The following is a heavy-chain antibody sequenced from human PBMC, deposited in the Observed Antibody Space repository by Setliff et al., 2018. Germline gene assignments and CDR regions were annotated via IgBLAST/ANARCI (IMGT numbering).Heavy chain of an antibody. CDR2: IRYDGSNK. CDR3: ARLRAPGSHGLDP. CDR1: GFRFSDYD. Sequence: GGSLRLSCAASGFRFSDYDMHWVRQAPGKGLEWVASIRYDGSNKYYADSVKGRFTISRDNSKNMLYLQMDSLRVEDTAVYYCARLRAPGSHGLDPWGQGTLVTVSS. D-gene: IGHD3-10*01. V-gene: IGHV3-30*02. J-gene: IGHJ5*02.